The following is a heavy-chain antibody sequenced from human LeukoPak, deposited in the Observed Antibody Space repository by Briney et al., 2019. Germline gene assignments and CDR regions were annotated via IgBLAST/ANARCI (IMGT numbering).Heavy chain of an antibody. CDR2: INPNGGVT. CDR1: GYTFTGHY. D-gene: IGHD6-6*01. Sequence: ASLKVSCTASGYTFTGHYLHWVRQAPGQGLEWMGWINPNGGVTSYAQRLQGRVAVTRDTSIDTAYMELRMLKSDDTAVYYCARGGRPAATIAAHPWGQGTLVTVSS. CDR3: ARGGRPAATIAAHP. V-gene: IGHV1-2*02. J-gene: IGHJ1*01.